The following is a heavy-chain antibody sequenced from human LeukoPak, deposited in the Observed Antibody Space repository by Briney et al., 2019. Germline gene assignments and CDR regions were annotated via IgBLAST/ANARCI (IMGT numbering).Heavy chain of an antibody. CDR3: ARGRLGGRSGNEY. Sequence: GGSLRLSCAASGYTFSSYSMNWVRQAPGKGLEWVSYISRGSSTIYYADSVKGRFTISRDNAENSLYLQMNSLRAEDTAVYYCARGRLGGRSGNEYWGQGTLVTVSS. V-gene: IGHV3-48*04. CDR1: GYTFSSYS. CDR2: ISRGSSTI. D-gene: IGHD2-15*01. J-gene: IGHJ4*02.